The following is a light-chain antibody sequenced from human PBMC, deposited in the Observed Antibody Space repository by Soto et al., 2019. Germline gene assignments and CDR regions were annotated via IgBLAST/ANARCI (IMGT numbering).Light chain of an antibody. Sequence: QSLLSQPASVSGSPGQSIAISCTGTSSGMGAYNYVSWDRHHPGKAPKVMIYYVSNRASGVSDRFSGSKSGNTASLTISGLQAEDEADYYCSSYTTSSPYVFGTGTKVTVL. CDR3: SSYTTSSPYV. CDR1: SSGMGAYNY. V-gene: IGLV2-14*03. CDR2: YVS. J-gene: IGLJ1*01.